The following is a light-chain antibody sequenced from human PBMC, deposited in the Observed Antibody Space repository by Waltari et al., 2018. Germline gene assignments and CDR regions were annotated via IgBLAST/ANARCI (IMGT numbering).Light chain of an antibody. CDR2: KVS. V-gene: IGKV2-30*02. J-gene: IGKJ5*01. Sequence: DVVMTQSPLSLPVTLGQPASISCRSTQSHVHRDGNTYVNWFQQRPGRAPRCLIYKVSDGDSGVPDRFSGSGSGTDFTLKISRVEAEDVGVYYCMQGTHWPPTFGRGTRLEIQ. CDR3: MQGTHWPPT. CDR1: QSHVHRDGNTY.